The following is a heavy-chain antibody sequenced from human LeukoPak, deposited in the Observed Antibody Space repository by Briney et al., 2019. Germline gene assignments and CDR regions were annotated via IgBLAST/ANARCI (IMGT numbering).Heavy chain of an antibody. CDR2: LSGSGAKT. V-gene: IGHV3-23*01. D-gene: IGHD3/OR15-3a*01. CDR3: AKDLNYGFDY. Sequence: GGFLRLSCAASGFTFSSYALRWVRQAPGKGLEWVSALSGSGAKTYYADSVKGRFTISRDNSKNTLYLQMNSLRAEDTALYYCAKDLNYGFDYWGQGTLVTVSS. J-gene: IGHJ4*02. CDR1: GFTFSSYA.